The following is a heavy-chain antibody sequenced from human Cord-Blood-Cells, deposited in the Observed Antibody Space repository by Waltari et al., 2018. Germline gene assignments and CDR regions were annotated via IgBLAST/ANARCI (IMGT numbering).Heavy chain of an antibody. D-gene: IGHD1-1*01. V-gene: IGHV3-23*01. J-gene: IGHJ4*02. Sequence: EVQLLESGGGLVQPGGSLRLSCAASGFTLSSYSMTCVRQAPGKGLEWVSAISGSGGSTYYADSVKGRFTISRDNSKNTLYLQMNSLRAEDTAVYYCAKDPTSTGYFDYWGQGTLVTVSS. CDR2: ISGSGGST. CDR3: AKDPTSTGYFDY. CDR1: GFTLSSYS.